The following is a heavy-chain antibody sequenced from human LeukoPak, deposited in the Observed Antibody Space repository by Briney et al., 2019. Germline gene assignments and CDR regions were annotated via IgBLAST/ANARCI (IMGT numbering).Heavy chain of an antibody. CDR2: INHSGST. D-gene: IGHD3/OR15-3a*01. Sequence: SETLSLTCAVYGGSFSGYYWSWIRQPPGKGLEWIGEINHSGSTNYNPSLKSRVTISVDTPKNQFSLKLSSVTAADTAVYYCARVVHLRRTGAPVYGMDVWGQGTTVTVSS. J-gene: IGHJ6*02. CDR3: ARVVHLRRTGAPVYGMDV. V-gene: IGHV4-34*01. CDR1: GGSFSGYY.